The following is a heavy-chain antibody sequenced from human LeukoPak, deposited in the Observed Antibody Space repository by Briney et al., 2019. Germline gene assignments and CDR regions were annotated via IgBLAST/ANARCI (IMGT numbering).Heavy chain of an antibody. D-gene: IGHD1-14*01. Sequence: GGSLRHSCAASGFTFSSYVMSWVRQAPGKGLEWVSTISGSGGSTYYADSVKGRFTISRDNSKNTLYLQMNSLRAEDTAVYYCAKGSGSNWFDPWGQGTLVTVSS. CDR2: ISGSGGST. V-gene: IGHV3-23*01. CDR1: GFTFSSYV. CDR3: AKGSGSNWFDP. J-gene: IGHJ5*02.